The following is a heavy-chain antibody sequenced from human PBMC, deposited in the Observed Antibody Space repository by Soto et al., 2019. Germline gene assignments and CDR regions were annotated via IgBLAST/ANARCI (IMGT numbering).Heavy chain of an antibody. V-gene: IGHV1-2*02. CDR2: INPNSGGT. CDR1: GYTFTGYY. CDR3: ARAGGRGLVY. D-gene: IGHD2-15*01. Sequence: QVQLGQSGAEVKKPGASVKGSCKASGYTFTGYYIHWVRQAPGQGLEWMGWINPNSGGTNYAQKFQGRVTMTRDTSIRPAHMELRRRRSDDTAVYYCARAGGRGLVYWGPGTLVTVSS. J-gene: IGHJ4*02.